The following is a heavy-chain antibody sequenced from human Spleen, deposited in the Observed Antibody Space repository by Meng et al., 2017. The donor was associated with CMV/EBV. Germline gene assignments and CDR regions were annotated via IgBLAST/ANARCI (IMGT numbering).Heavy chain of an antibody. D-gene: IGHD5-24*01. V-gene: IGHV1-69*01. J-gene: IGHJ4*02. CDR2: IIPIFGTA. CDR1: GGPFSSYA. Sequence: QVQLVQSGAEGKKPGSSVKLSWKASGGPFSSYAISWVRKAPGQGLEWMGGIIPIFGTANYAQKFQGRVTITADESTSTAYMELSSLRSEDTAVYYCARGGDGYNFGYWGQGTLVTVSS. CDR3: ARGGDGYNFGY.